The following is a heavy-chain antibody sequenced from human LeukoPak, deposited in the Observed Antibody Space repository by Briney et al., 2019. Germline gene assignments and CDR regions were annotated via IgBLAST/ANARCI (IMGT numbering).Heavy chain of an antibody. CDR2: IYSGGGT. Sequence: PGGSLRLSCAASGFAVSSNYMNWVRQAPGKGLEWVSIIYSGGGTYYADSVMGRFTISRDHSKNTLYLQMNSLRAEDTAVYYCARDYYYYAMDVWGQGTTVTVSS. J-gene: IGHJ6*02. CDR3: ARDYYYYAMDV. CDR1: GFAVSSNY. V-gene: IGHV3-53*01.